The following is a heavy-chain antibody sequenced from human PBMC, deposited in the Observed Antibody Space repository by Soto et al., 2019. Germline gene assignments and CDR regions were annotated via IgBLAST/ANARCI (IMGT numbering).Heavy chain of an antibody. CDR1: GFTFNSYA. CDR3: AKDRLAGNFDY. V-gene: IGHV3-23*01. CDR2: ISATGGST. J-gene: IGHJ4*02. Sequence: GGSVRLSCAASGFTFNSYAMNWFRQAPGKGLEWVATISATGGSTYYADSVKGRFTISRDNSKNTLYLQMNGLRVEDTAVYYCAKDRLAGNFDYWGQGTQVTVSS.